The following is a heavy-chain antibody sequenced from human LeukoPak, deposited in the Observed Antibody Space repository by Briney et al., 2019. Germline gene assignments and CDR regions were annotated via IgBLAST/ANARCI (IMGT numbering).Heavy chain of an antibody. Sequence: GGSLRLSCAASGFTFSSYGMHWVRQAPGKGLEWVAFIRYDGSNKYYADSVKGRFTISRDNSKNTLYLQMNSLRAEDTAVYYCARLYSSGPGLDYWGQGTLVTVSP. CDR2: IRYDGSNK. J-gene: IGHJ4*02. D-gene: IGHD6-19*01. CDR3: ARLYSSGPGLDY. CDR1: GFTFSSYG. V-gene: IGHV3-30*02.